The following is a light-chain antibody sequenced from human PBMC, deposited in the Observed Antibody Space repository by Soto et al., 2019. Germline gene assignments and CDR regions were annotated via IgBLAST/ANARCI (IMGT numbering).Light chain of an antibody. CDR3: QQYATSPAVT. CDR1: QSVSNNY. Sequence: EIVLTQSPGTLSLSPGERATLSCRASQSVSNNYLTWYQQKPGQAPRLLIYGASSRATGIPDRFSGSGYGTDFTLTISRLEPEDFAVYYCQQYATSPAVTFGGGTKVEIK. V-gene: IGKV3-20*01. CDR2: GAS. J-gene: IGKJ4*01.